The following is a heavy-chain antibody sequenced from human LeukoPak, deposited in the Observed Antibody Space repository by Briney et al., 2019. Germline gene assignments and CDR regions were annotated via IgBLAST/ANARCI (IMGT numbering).Heavy chain of an antibody. J-gene: IGHJ5*02. CDR2: IIPIFGTA. CDR3: ARSFGCSGGSCYSNWFDP. V-gene: IGHV1-69*06. Sequence: SMKVSCKASRGTFSSYAISWVRQAPGQGLEWMGGIIPIFGTANYAQKFQGRVTITADKSTSTAYMELSSLRSEDTAVYYCARSFGCSGGSCYSNWFDPWGQGTLVTVSS. CDR1: RGTFSSYA. D-gene: IGHD2-15*01.